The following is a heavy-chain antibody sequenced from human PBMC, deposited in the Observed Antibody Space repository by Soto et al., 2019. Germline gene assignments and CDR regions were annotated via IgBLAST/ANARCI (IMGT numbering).Heavy chain of an antibody. J-gene: IGHJ6*02. CDR1: GYTFTGYY. D-gene: IGHD3-22*01. Sequence: ASVKVSCKASGYTFTGYYMHWVRQAPGQGLEGMGWINPNSGGTNYAQKFQGWVTMTRDTSISTAYMELSRLRSDDTAVYYCARERFGSYYDSSGYYFEDYYYGMDVWGQGTTVTVSS. V-gene: IGHV1-2*04. CDR2: INPNSGGT. CDR3: ARERFGSYYDSSGYYFEDYYYGMDV.